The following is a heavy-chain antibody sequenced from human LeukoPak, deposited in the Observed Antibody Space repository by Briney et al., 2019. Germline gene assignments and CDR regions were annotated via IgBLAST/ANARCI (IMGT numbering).Heavy chain of an antibody. CDR1: GFTFSSYS. CDR3: AREYPGYSSGWYTVWVADYYGMDV. J-gene: IGHJ6*02. Sequence: GGSLRLSCAASGFTFSSYSMNWVRQAPGKGLEWVSSISSSSIYIYYADSVKGRFTISRDNAKNSLYLQMNSLRAEDTAVYYCAREYPGYSSGWYTVWVADYYGMDVWGQGTTVTVSS. D-gene: IGHD6-19*01. CDR2: ISSSSIYI. V-gene: IGHV3-21*01.